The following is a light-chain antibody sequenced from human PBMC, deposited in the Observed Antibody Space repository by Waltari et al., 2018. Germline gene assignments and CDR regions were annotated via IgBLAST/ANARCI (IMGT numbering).Light chain of an antibody. CDR3: SSQSTNYGVI. J-gene: IGLJ2*01. CDR1: SSDVGGDDS. V-gene: IGLV2-14*03. Sequence: QSALTQPASVSGSPGQSITISCTGSSSDVGGDDSVSWYEDHPGQAPKVIIYDVNKRPSGVSDRFSGSKSGNTASLSISGLQAEDEATFYCSSQSTNYGVIFGGGTKVTVL. CDR2: DVN.